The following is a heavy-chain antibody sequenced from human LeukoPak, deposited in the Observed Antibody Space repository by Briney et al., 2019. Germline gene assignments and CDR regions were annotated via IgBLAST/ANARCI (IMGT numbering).Heavy chain of an antibody. V-gene: IGHV4-4*02. CDR2: IYHSGST. CDR1: GGSISSSNW. Sequence: SGTLSLTCAVSGGSISSSNWWSWVRQPPGKGLEWIGEIYHSGSTNYNPSLKSRVTISEDTSKNQFSLKMSSVTAADTAVYYCVRESYYYGMDVWGQGTTVTVSS. J-gene: IGHJ6*02. CDR3: VRESYYYGMDV.